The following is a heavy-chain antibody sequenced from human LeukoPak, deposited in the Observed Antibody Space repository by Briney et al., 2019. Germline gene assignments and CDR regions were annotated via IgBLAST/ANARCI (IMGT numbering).Heavy chain of an antibody. D-gene: IGHD5-18*01. V-gene: IGHV4-59*08. Sequence: SETLSLTCTVSGGPISTCYWSWIRQPPGKGLEWIGYIYYSGSTNYNPSLKSRVATSVDTSKNQFSLKMNSMTAADTAVYYCARQAGYNYGYAFDIWGQGIMVTVSS. J-gene: IGHJ3*02. CDR2: IYYSGST. CDR1: GGPISTCY. CDR3: ARQAGYNYGYAFDI.